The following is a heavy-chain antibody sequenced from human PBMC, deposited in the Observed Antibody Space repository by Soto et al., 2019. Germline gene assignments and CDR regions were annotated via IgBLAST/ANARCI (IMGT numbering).Heavy chain of an antibody. J-gene: IGHJ4*02. CDR2: ISGRGSTT. Sequence: QVHLEESGGGLVKTGGSLRLSCTASGFTFSDYYMSWIRQAPGKGLECLAYISGRGSTTYYPDSVKGRFAISRENPRTSLYLQINSLRVEDSAVYYCARSSLTYFEFWGQGTLVTVSS. CDR1: GFTFSDYY. CDR3: ARSSLTYFEF. V-gene: IGHV3-11*01.